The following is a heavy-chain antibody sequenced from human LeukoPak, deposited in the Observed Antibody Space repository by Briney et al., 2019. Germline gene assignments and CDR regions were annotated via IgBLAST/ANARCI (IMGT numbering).Heavy chain of an antibody. V-gene: IGHV4-59*01. CDR1: GVSISSYY. Sequence: SETLSLTCTVSGVSISSYYWSWIRQPPGKGPELIGYIYYSGSTNYNPSLKSRVTISVDTSKNQLSLKLSSVTAADTAVYYCARFSVAAAGTGWFDPWGQGTLVTVSS. D-gene: IGHD6-13*01. J-gene: IGHJ5*02. CDR2: IYYSGST. CDR3: ARFSVAAAGTGWFDP.